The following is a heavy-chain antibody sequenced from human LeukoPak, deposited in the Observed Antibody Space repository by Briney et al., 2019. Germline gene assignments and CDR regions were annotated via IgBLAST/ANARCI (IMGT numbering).Heavy chain of an antibody. D-gene: IGHD3-10*01. Sequence: GGSLRLSCAASGFTFSSYAMHWVRQAPGKGLEWVAVISYDGSNKYYADSVKGRFTISRDNSKNTLYLQMNSLRAEDTAVYYCARDWINEGLLWFGELHYWGQGTLVTVSS. CDR1: GFTFSSYA. J-gene: IGHJ4*02. CDR3: ARDWINEGLLWFGELHY. CDR2: ISYDGSNK. V-gene: IGHV3-30*04.